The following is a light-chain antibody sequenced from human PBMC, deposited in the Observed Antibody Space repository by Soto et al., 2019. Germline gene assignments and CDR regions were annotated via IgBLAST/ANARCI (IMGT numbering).Light chain of an antibody. CDR1: QSVSSSY. CDR2: GAS. Sequence: ELVLTQSPGTLSLSPGERATLSCRASQSVSSSYLAWYQQTPGQAPRLLIYGASSRATGIPDRFSGSGSGTDFTITISRLEPEGFAVYYCQQYGSSPNFGGGTKVESK. V-gene: IGKV3-20*01. J-gene: IGKJ4*01. CDR3: QQYGSSPN.